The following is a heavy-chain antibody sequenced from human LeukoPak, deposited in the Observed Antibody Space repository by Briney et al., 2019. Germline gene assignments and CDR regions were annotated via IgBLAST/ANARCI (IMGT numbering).Heavy chain of an antibody. Sequence: SETLSLTCNVSGGSISSNYWSWIRQPPGKGLEWIGYIYYSGSTNYNPSLKSRVTISVDTSKNQFSLKLSSVTAADTAVYYCARGVDSSGTDYWGQGTLVTVSS. CDR3: ARGVDSSGTDY. J-gene: IGHJ4*02. V-gene: IGHV4-59*12. CDR1: GGSISSNY. CDR2: IYYSGST. D-gene: IGHD6-19*01.